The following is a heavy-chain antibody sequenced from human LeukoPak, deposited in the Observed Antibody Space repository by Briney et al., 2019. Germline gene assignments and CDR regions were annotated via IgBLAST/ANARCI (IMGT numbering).Heavy chain of an antibody. V-gene: IGHV4-34*01. CDR2: INHSGST. CDR3: ARGKTGSYNPSFDY. Sequence: SETLSLTCAVYGGSFSGYYWSWIRQPPGKGLEWIGEINHSGSTNYNPSLKSRVTISVDTSKNQFPLKLSSVTAADTAVYYCARGKTGSYNPSFDYWGQGTLVTVSS. CDR1: GGSFSGYY. J-gene: IGHJ4*02. D-gene: IGHD1-26*01.